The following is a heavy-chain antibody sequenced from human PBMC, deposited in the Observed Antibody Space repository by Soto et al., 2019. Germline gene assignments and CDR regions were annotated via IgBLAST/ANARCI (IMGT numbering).Heavy chain of an antibody. CDR3: ARDNDRLQLGGNYYYIRDV. Sequence: QVQLVQSGAEMKEPGSSVKVSCKTSGGTFSSSAISWLRQAPGQGLEWMGGIIPLFRTPDYAQKFQGRVTIAADESTSTAYMELSSLRSEDTAVYYCARDNDRLQLGGNYYYIRDVWGQGTTITASS. CDR2: IIPLFRTP. J-gene: IGHJ6*02. CDR1: GGTFSSSA. V-gene: IGHV1-69*12. D-gene: IGHD4-4*01.